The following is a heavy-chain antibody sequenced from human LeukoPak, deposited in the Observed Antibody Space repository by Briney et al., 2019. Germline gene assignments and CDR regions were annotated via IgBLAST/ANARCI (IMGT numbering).Heavy chain of an antibody. D-gene: IGHD3-22*01. V-gene: IGHV1-69*13. CDR1: GGTFSSYA. Sequence: ASVKVSCKASGGTFSSYAISWVRQAPGQGLEWMGGIIPIFDTANYPQKFRGRVTITADESTSTAYMELSSLRSEDTAVYYCARDYPDYYDSSGYYGAFFDYWGQGTLVTVSS. CDR2: IIPIFDTA. CDR3: ARDYPDYYDSSGYYGAFFDY. J-gene: IGHJ4*02.